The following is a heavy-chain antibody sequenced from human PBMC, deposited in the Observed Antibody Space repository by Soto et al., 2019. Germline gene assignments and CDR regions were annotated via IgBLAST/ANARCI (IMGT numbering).Heavy chain of an antibody. V-gene: IGHV4-59*08. Sequence: SGTLSLTCTVSGGSISSYYWSWIRQPPGKGLEWIGYIYYSGSTNYNPSLKSRVTISVDTSKNQFSLKLSSVTAADTAVYYCARSGGCSYGYYYYYYMDVWGKGTTVTVSS. D-gene: IGHD5-18*01. CDR3: ARSGGCSYGYYYYYYMDV. CDR2: IYYSGST. CDR1: GGSISSYY. J-gene: IGHJ6*03.